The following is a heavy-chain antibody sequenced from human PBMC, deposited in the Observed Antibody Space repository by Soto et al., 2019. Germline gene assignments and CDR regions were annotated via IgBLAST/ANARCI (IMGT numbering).Heavy chain of an antibody. CDR2: ISGSGGST. J-gene: IGHJ4*02. Sequence: GGSLRLSCAASGFTFSSYAISWVRQAPGKGLEWVSAISGSGGSTYYADSVKGRFTISRDNSKNTLYLQMNSLRAEDTAVYYCARTLYSSSMIGYWGQGTLVTVSS. CDR1: GFTFSSYA. D-gene: IGHD6-6*01. V-gene: IGHV3-23*01. CDR3: ARTLYSSSMIGY.